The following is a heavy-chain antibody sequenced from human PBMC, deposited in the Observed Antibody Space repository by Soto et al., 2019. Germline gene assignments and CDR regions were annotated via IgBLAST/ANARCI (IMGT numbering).Heavy chain of an antibody. J-gene: IGHJ4*02. CDR1: GGSISSGDYY. CDR2: IYYSGST. D-gene: IGHD3-3*01. CDR3: ARDSVNTIFGVVIGDY. V-gene: IGHV4-30-4*01. Sequence: SETLSLTCTVSGGSISSGDYYWSWIRQPPGRGLEWIGYIYYSGSTYYNPSLKSRVTISVDTSKNQFSLKLSSVTAADTAVYYCARDSVNTIFGVVIGDYWGQGTLVTVSS.